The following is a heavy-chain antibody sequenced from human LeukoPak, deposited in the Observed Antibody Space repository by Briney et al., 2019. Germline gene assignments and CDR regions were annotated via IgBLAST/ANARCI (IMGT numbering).Heavy chain of an antibody. D-gene: IGHD3-10*01. CDR1: GFTFISYA. J-gene: IGHJ6*02. CDR3: AKGFSYYYYYGMDV. V-gene: IGHV3-23*01. Sequence: GGSLRLSWAASGFTFISYAMSSVRQAPGKGVEWVSAISGSGGSTYYADSVKGRFTISRDNSKDTLYVQMNSLRVDDTAVYYCAKGFSYYYYYGMDVWGQGTTVTV. CDR2: ISGSGGST.